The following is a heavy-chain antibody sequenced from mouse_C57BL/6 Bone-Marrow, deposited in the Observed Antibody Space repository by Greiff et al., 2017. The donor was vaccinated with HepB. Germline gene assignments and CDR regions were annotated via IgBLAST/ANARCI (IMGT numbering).Heavy chain of an antibody. CDR2: ISGGGGNT. CDR1: GFTFSSYT. J-gene: IGHJ2*01. D-gene: IGHD1-1*01. V-gene: IGHV5-9*01. Sequence: EVKVVESGGDLVKPGGSLKLSCAASGFTFSSYTMSWVRQTPEKRVEWVATISGGGGNTYYPDSVKGRFTISSDNAKNTLYLQMGSLGSEDTALYCCARHTPHCYGRRGYFGYWGRGTTLTVSS. CDR3: ARHTPHCYGRRGYFGY.